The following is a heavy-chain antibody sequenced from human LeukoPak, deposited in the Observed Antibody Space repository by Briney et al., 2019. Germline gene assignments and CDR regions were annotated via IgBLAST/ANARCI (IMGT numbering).Heavy chain of an antibody. CDR1: GFTFSGYG. J-gene: IGHJ3*01. Sequence: GGSLRLSCAASGFTFSGYGMQWVRQVPGKGLEWEAFTRYDGGNKYYADSVKGRFTISRDNSKNTLYLQMNSLRGEDTAVYYCAKDRVVSREPAAFDVWGQGTMVTVSS. CDR2: TRYDGGNK. CDR3: AKDRVVSREPAAFDV. V-gene: IGHV3-30*02. D-gene: IGHD2-15*01.